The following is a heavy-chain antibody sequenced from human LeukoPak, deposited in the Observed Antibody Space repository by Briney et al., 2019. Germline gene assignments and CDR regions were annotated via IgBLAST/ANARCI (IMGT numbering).Heavy chain of an antibody. CDR1: GGSISSYY. D-gene: IGHD3-22*01. V-gene: IGHV4-59*01. CDR2: ICYSGST. J-gene: IGHJ4*02. CDR3: ARAPYYYDSSGYHYAGFDY. Sequence: SETLSLTCTVSGGSISSYYWSWIRQPPGKGLEWIGYICYSGSTNYNPSLKSRVTISVDTSKNQFSLKLSSVTAADTAVYYCARAPYYYDSSGYHYAGFDYWGQGTLVTVSS.